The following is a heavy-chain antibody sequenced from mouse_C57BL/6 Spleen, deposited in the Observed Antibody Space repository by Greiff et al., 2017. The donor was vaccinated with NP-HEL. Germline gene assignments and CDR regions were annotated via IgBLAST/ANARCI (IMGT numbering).Heavy chain of an antibody. V-gene: IGHV1-55*01. CDR2: IYPGSGST. CDR3: ARKVYDFYAMGY. CDR1: GYTFTSYW. J-gene: IGHJ4*01. D-gene: IGHD2-3*01. Sequence: QVHLQQPGAELVQPGASVKMSCKASGYTFTSYWITWVKQRPGQGLEWIGDIYPGSGSTNYNEKFKSKATLTVDTSSSTAYMQLSSLTSEDSAVYYCARKVYDFYAMGYWGQGTSVTVSS.